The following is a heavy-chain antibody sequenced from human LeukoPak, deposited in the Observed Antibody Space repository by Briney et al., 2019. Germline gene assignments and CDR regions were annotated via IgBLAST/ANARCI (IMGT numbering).Heavy chain of an antibody. CDR3: ARAPYYYDSSGYYYFDY. Sequence: SETLSLTCAVYGGSFSGYYWSWIRQPPGKGLEWIGEINHSGSTNYNPSLKSRVTISVDTSKNQFSLKLSSVTAADTAVYYCARAPYYYDSSGYYYFDYWGQGTLVTVSS. CDR2: INHSGST. D-gene: IGHD3-22*01. J-gene: IGHJ4*02. V-gene: IGHV4-34*01. CDR1: GGSFSGYY.